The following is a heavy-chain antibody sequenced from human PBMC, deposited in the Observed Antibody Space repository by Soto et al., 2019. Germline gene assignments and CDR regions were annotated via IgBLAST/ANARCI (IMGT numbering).Heavy chain of an antibody. CDR3: GLSVTGDIYNWFDP. D-gene: IGHD2-21*02. Sequence: QVRLVQSGAEVKKPGSSVKVSCKASGGSFSSYGITWMRQAPGQGPEWVGGIVPMVGSSDYAQKFQGRVTITDDKSTTTVYMELTKLTSRDTAVYYCGLSVTGDIYNWFDPWGQGTLVTVTS. J-gene: IGHJ5*02. V-gene: IGHV1-69*14. CDR1: GGSFSSYG. CDR2: IVPMVGSS.